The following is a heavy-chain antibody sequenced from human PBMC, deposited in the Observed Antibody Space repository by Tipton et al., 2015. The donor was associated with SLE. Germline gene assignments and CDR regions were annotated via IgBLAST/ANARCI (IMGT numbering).Heavy chain of an antibody. CDR3: EREMDSSGPTFDC. D-gene: IGHD6-19*01. J-gene: IGHJ4*02. CDR1: GGSFSGYY. Sequence: TLSLTCAVYGGSFSGYYWSWIRQSPGKGLEWIGYIYYTGSTNYNPSLKSRVTISVDTSKNQFSLKLSSVTAADTAVYYCEREMDSSGPTFDCWGQGTLVTVSS. V-gene: IGHV4-59*01. CDR2: IYYTGST.